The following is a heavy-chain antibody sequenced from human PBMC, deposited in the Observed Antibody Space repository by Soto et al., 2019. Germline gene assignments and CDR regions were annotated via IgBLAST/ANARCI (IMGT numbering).Heavy chain of an antibody. CDR3: VRDRGAAPFDY. CDR1: GGPIITYY. Sequence: SETLSLTCTVSGGPIITYYWSWIRQPPGKGLEWIGYINYSGVTNYAPSLKSRVIISVDTSKNQFSLKLSSVTAADTAVYYCVRDRGAAPFDYWGQGTLVTVSS. CDR2: INYSGVT. D-gene: IGHD1-26*01. J-gene: IGHJ4*02. V-gene: IGHV4-59*01.